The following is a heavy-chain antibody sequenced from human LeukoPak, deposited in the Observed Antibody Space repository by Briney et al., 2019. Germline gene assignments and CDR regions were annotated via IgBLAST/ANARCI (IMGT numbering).Heavy chain of an antibody. D-gene: IGHD3-22*01. V-gene: IGHV4-39*01. J-gene: IGHJ3*01. CDR1: GGSISSSSYY. CDR2: IYDRGST. CDR3: ARHDSSGPYNAFDV. Sequence: SETLSLTCTVSGGSISSSSYYWGWIRQPPGKGLEWIGTIYDRGSTYYNPSLKSRVTISADTSKNQFSLKLSSVTAADTAEYYCARHDSSGPYNAFDVWGQGTMVTVSS.